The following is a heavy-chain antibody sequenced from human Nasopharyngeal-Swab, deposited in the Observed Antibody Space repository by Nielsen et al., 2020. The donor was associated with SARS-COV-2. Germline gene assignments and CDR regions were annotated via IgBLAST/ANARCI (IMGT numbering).Heavy chain of an antibody. V-gene: IGHV3-23*01. CDR3: AKDGDGSGSYGDYYYYYMDV. Sequence: GGSLRLSCAASGFTFSSYAMSWVRQAPGKGLEWVSAISGSGGSTYYADSVKGRFTISRDNSKNTLYLQMNSLRAEDTAVYYCAKDGDGSGSYGDYYYYYMDVWGKGTTVAVSS. D-gene: IGHD3-10*01. CDR1: GFTFSSYA. J-gene: IGHJ6*03. CDR2: ISGSGGST.